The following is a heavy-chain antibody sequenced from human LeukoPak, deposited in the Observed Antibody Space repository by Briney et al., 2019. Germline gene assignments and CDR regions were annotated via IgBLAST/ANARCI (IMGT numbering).Heavy chain of an antibody. J-gene: IGHJ4*02. CDR2: ISGSGGST. CDR3: AKGTWNSGYLGY. D-gene: IGHD1-26*01. V-gene: IGHV3-23*01. Sequence: GSLKLSCAASGFTFSTYAMSWVRQAPGKGLEWVSAISGSGGSTYYADSVKGRFTISRDNSKNTLYLQMNSLRAEDTAVYYCAKGTWNSGYLGYWGQGTLVTVSS. CDR1: GFTFSTYA.